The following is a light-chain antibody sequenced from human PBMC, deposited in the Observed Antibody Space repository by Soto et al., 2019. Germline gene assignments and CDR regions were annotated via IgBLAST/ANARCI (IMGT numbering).Light chain of an antibody. CDR1: QGIKKY. Sequence: DIQMTQSPSSLSASLGDRVTITCRASQGIKKYVAWYQQKPGKVPKLLIYAASSLQSGVPSRFSGSGSGTDFTLTTSSLQPEDVATYYCQKYDTVPWAFGQGTKVDIK. V-gene: IGKV1-27*01. CDR2: AAS. J-gene: IGKJ1*01. CDR3: QKYDTVPWA.